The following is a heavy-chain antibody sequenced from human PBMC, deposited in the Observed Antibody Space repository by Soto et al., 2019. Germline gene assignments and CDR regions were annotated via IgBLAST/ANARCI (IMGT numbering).Heavy chain of an antibody. CDR3: AKARSAFDY. CDR2: ITSSGGSS. V-gene: IGHV3-23*01. J-gene: IGHJ4*02. CDR1: GFTFSSYA. Sequence: LRLSCATSGFTFSSYAMTWVRQAPGKGLEWVSTITSSGGSSYYADSVKGRFTISRDNSKNTLYLQMNSLRAEDTAVYYCAKARSAFDYWGQGTLVTVSS.